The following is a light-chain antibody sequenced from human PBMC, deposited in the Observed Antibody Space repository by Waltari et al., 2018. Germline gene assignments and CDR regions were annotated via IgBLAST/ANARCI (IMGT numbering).Light chain of an antibody. J-gene: IGLJ2*01. CDR3: SSYAGSSTLF. CDR2: DVS. Sequence: QSALTQPASASGSPGQSITISCTGTSNAVGGYNYVSWYQQHPGKAPKLLLYDVSKRPSGVSYRFSGSKSGNTASLTISGLQAEDEAHYYCSSYAGSSTLFFGGGTKLTVL. V-gene: IGLV2-23*02. CDR1: SNAVGGYNY.